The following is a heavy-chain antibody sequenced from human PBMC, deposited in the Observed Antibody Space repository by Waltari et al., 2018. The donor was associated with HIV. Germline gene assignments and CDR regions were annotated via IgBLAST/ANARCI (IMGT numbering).Heavy chain of an antibody. CDR1: GGSFSNYY. D-gene: IGHD6-13*01. V-gene: IGHV4-34*01. CDR3: ARVGGTSSSWSRGLDY. J-gene: IGHJ4*02. CDR2: INHSGST. Sequence: QVQLQLWGAGLLKPSETLSLTCGVYGGSFSNYYWRWIRQPPGKGLEWIGEINHSGSTKYSPSLKSRVTISVDTSKNQFSLRLSSVTAADTAVYYCARVGGTSSSWSRGLDYWGQGTLVTVSS.